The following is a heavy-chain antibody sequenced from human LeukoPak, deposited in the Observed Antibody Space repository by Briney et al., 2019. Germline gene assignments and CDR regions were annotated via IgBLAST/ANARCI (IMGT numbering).Heavy chain of an antibody. Sequence: GGSLRLSCAASGFTFSSYSMNWVRQAPGKGLEWVSYISSSSSTIYYADSVKGRFTISRDNAKNSLYLQMNSLRAEDTAVYYCARALSGGARWFPSALDYWGQGTLVTVSS. D-gene: IGHD4-23*01. CDR1: GFTFSSYS. CDR3: ARALSGGARWFPSALDY. J-gene: IGHJ4*02. V-gene: IGHV3-48*04. CDR2: ISSSSSTI.